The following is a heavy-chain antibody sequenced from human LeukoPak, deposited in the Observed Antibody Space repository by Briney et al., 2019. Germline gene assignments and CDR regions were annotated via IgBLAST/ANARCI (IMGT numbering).Heavy chain of an antibody. CDR1: GFTFSSYS. Sequence: PGGSLRLSCAASGFTFSSYSMNWVRQAPGKGLEWVSSISSSSSYIYYADSVKGRFTISRDNAKNSLYLQMNSLRAEDTAVYYCAREGGIMTTVPSYGMDVWGQGTTVTVSS. D-gene: IGHD4-17*01. J-gene: IGHJ6*02. CDR3: AREGGIMTTVPSYGMDV. CDR2: ISSSSSYI. V-gene: IGHV3-21*01.